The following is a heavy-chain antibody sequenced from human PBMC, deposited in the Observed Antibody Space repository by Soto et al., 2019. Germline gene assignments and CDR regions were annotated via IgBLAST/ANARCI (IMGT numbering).Heavy chain of an antibody. Sequence: EVQLVESGGGLVQPGRSLRLSCAASGFTFDDYAMHWVRQAPGKGLEWVSGISWNSGSIGYADSVKGRFTISRDNAKNSLYLQMNSLRAEDTALYYCAKDGEYDSSSWGIWYGWFDPWGQGTLVTVSS. V-gene: IGHV3-9*01. CDR1: GFTFDDYA. D-gene: IGHD6-13*01. CDR2: ISWNSGSI. CDR3: AKDGEYDSSSWGIWYGWFDP. J-gene: IGHJ5*02.